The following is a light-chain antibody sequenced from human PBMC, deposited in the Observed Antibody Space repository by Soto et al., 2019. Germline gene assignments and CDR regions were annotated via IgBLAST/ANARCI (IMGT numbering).Light chain of an antibody. V-gene: IGKV3-20*01. CDR2: GAS. CDR1: QSVSSNY. CDR3: QQYDTSPPVNT. J-gene: IGKJ2*01. Sequence: EIVLTQSPGTLSLSPGERATLSCRASQSVSSNYLAWYQQKPGQAPRLLMYGASSRATGIPDRFSGSGSGTDFTLTISRLEPEDFAVYYCQQYDTSPPVNTFGQGTKLEIK.